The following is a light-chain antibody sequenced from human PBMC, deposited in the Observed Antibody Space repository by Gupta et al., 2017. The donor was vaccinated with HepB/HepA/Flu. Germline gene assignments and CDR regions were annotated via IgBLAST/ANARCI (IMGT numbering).Light chain of an antibody. V-gene: IGLV2-14*01. Sequence: QSALTQPASVSGSPGQSITISCTGTSSDVGGYNYVSWDQQHAGKAHKLMIYDVSNRPAGVSNRFSGSKSGNTASLTISGLQAEDEADYYCSTYTSSSPRVFGGGTKLTVL. J-gene: IGLJ2*01. CDR1: SSDVGGYNY. CDR2: DVS. CDR3: STYTSSSPRV.